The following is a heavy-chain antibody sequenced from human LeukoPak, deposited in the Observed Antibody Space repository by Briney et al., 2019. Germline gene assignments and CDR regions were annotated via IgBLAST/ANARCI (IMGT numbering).Heavy chain of an antibody. V-gene: IGHV4-4*07. D-gene: IGHD6-13*01. Sequence: SETLSLTCTVSGGSISSYYWSWIRQPAGKGLEWIGRIYTSGSTNYNPSLKSRVTMSVDTSKNQFSLKLSSVTAADTAVYYCAREGTAAGHSNWFDPWGQGTLVTVSS. CDR3: AREGTAAGHSNWFDP. J-gene: IGHJ5*02. CDR2: IYTSGST. CDR1: GGSISSYY.